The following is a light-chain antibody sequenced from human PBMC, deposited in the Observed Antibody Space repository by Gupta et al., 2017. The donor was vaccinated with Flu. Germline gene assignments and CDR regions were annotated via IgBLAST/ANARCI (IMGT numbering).Light chain of an antibody. CDR3: HQRSVWPLT. J-gene: IGKJ4*01. CDR1: ESIRDY. Sequence: EIVLTQSPFTLSVSVGVRATLSCRTSESIRDYLSWFQQKPGQAPKLLIYHASRSVTGIPPRFSGSGSGTEFTLTISSREPEEFAISYCHQRSVWPLTFGRGTKVEIK. CDR2: HAS. V-gene: IGKV3-11*01.